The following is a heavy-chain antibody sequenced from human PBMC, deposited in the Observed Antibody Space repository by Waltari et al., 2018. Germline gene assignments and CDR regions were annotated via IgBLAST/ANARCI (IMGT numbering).Heavy chain of an antibody. D-gene: IGHD2-2*01. CDR2: MHPDGSAK. J-gene: IGHJ1*01. CDR1: VSPFGTYW. CDR3: SINDAWAFQL. Sequence: EVQLVESGGGLFHPGASLGLSCPAPVSPFGTYWMSWVRQAPGKGLEWVSNMHPDGSAKYYADSVRGRFTVSRDNAKNSMYLHMYNLRTEDTAIYYCSINDAWAFQLWGQGTLVTVSS. V-gene: IGHV3-7*03.